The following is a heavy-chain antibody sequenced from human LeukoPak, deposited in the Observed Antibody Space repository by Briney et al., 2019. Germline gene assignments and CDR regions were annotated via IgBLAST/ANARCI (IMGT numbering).Heavy chain of an antibody. CDR3: ARDGYGYFDY. V-gene: IGHV3-33*01. CDR1: GFTFSTYG. J-gene: IGHJ4*02. Sequence: PGRSLRLSCAASGFTFSTYGMHWVRQAPGKGLECLAVIWNDGSNKYYADSVKGRFTISRDNSKNTLYLQMNCLRAEDSAVYYCARDGYGYFDYWGQGTLVTVSS. CDR2: IWNDGSNK. D-gene: IGHD5-18*01.